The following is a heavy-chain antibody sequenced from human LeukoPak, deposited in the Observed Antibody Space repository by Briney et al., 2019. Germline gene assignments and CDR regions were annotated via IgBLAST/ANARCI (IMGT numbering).Heavy chain of an antibody. J-gene: IGHJ4*02. CDR2: ISSSSSYI. V-gene: IGHV3-21*01. CDR1: GFTFSSYS. D-gene: IGHD2-15*01. Sequence: GGSLRLSCAASGFTFSSYSMNWVRQAPGKGLEWASSISSSSSYIYYADSVKGRFTISRDNAKNSLYLQMNSLRAEDTAVYYCAREVVVAAYYFDYWGQGTLVTVSS. CDR3: AREVVVAAYYFDY.